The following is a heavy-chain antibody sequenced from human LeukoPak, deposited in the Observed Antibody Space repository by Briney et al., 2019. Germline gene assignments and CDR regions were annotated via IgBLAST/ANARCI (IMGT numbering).Heavy chain of an antibody. Sequence: GGSLRLSCAASGFTFSSYAMHWVRQAPGKGLEYVSAISSNGGSIYYANSVKGRFTISRDNAKNSLYLQMNSLRAEDTAVYYCASEGMVPAALNAFDIWGQGTMVTVSS. V-gene: IGHV3-64*01. CDR3: ASEGMVPAALNAFDI. D-gene: IGHD2-2*01. J-gene: IGHJ3*02. CDR2: ISSNGGSI. CDR1: GFTFSSYA.